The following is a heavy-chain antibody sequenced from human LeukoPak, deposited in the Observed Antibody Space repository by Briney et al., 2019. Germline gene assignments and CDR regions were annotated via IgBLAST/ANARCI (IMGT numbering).Heavy chain of an antibody. CDR1: GFTFSDYY. V-gene: IGHV3-11*04. Sequence: EGSLSLSCAASGFTFSDYYMNWIRQAPGKGLEWVSYISSSGSSIYYADSVKGRFTSSRDNAKNSLYLQMNSLRAEDTAVYYCARVCSNTSCWGAFDIWGQGTMVTVSS. CDR3: ARVCSNTSCWGAFDI. CDR2: ISSSGSSI. J-gene: IGHJ3*02. D-gene: IGHD2-2*01.